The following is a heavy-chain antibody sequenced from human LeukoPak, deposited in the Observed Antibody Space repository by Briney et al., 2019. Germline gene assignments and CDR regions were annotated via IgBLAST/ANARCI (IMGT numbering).Heavy chain of an antibody. Sequence: GGSLRLSCAASGFTFSHAWMSWVRQAPGKGRGWVGHITSRTDGGTTDYAAPVKGRFTISRDDSKNTLYLQMNNLQSEDTAVYYCTTVGSRWYVYWFDPWGQGTLVTVSS. D-gene: IGHD6-13*01. V-gene: IGHV3-15*01. CDR1: GFTFSHAW. J-gene: IGHJ5*02. CDR2: ITSRTDGGTT. CDR3: TTVGSRWYVYWFDP.